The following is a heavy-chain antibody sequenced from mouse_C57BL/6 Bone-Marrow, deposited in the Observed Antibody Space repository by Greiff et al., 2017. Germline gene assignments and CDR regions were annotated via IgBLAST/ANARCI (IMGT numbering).Heavy chain of an antibody. V-gene: IGHV5-4*01. CDR1: GFTFSSYA. J-gene: IGHJ4*01. CDR2: ISDGGSYT. D-gene: IGHD2-14*01. Sequence: EVQLVESGGGLVKPGGSLTLSCAASGFTFSSYAMSWVRQTPEKRLEWVATISDGGSYTYYPDNVKGRSTISRDNAKNNRYLQMSHLKSEDTAMDYCAQGEGGLYRDALDYWGQGTSVTVSS. CDR3: AQGEGGLYRDALDY.